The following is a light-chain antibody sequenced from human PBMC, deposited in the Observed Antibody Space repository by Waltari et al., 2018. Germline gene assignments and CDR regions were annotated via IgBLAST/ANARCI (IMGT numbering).Light chain of an antibody. J-gene: IGKJ2*01. CDR2: SFS. CDR3: MQGTHWPHT. Sequence: DAVMTQSPLSLSVTLGQPASISCKSSQGLVFGDGNTYLNWFQQKPGQSPRRLIYSFSNRDFGVPDRFSGSGSGTDFTLRISRVEADDVGFYYCMQGTHWPHTFGQGTRLEIK. V-gene: IGKV2-30*01. CDR1: QGLVFGDGNTY.